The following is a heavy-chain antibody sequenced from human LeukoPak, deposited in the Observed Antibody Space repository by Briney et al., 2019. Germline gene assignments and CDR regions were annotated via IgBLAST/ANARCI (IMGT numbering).Heavy chain of an antibody. CDR1: GFTFSSYA. CDR3: VKGQLVWELGDYFDY. D-gene: IGHD1-26*01. J-gene: IGHJ4*02. Sequence: PGGSLRLSCSASGFTFSSYAMHWVRQAPGKGLEYVSAISSNGGSTYYADSVKGRFTISRDNSKHTLYLQMSSLRAENTVVYYCVKGQLVWELGDYFDYWGQGTLVTVSS. V-gene: IGHV3-64D*09. CDR2: ISSNGGST.